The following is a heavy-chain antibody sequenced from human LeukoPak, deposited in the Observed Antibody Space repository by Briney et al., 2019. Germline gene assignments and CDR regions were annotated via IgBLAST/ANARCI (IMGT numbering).Heavy chain of an antibody. CDR1: GYTFTGYY. D-gene: IGHD3-10*01. CDR2: INPNSGGT. Sequence: ASVKVSCKASGYTFTGYYMHWVRQAPGQGLEWMGWINPNSGGTNYAQKFQGRVTMTRDTSISTAYMELSRLRSDDTAVYYCARDPGYGSGRGNWFDPWGQGTLVTVSS. J-gene: IGHJ5*02. V-gene: IGHV1-2*02. CDR3: ARDPGYGSGRGNWFDP.